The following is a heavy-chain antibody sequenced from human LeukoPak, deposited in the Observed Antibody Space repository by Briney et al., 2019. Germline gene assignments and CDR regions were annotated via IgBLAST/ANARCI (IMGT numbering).Heavy chain of an antibody. CDR2: MYYSGST. J-gene: IGHJ5*02. CDR3: ARPYYYDSRIDP. V-gene: IGHV4-30-4*01. Sequence: SQTLSLTCTVSGGSISSGDYYWSWIRQPPGKGLEWIAYMYYSGSTYYNPSLKSRVTMSADTSKNQLSLKLSSVTAADTAVYYCARPYYYDSRIDPWGQGILVTDSS. D-gene: IGHD3-22*01. CDR1: GGSISSGDYY.